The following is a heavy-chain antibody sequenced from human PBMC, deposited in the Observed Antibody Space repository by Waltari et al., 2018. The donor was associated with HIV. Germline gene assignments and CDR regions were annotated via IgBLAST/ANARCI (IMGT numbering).Heavy chain of an antibody. CDR3: ARVILNYYDSSGTRDWYFDL. J-gene: IGHJ2*01. V-gene: IGHV1-3*01. CDR1: GYTFTSYA. CDR2: INAGNGNT. D-gene: IGHD3-22*01. Sequence: QVQLVQSGAEVKKPGASVKVSCKASGYTFTSYAMHWVRQAPGQRREWMGWINAGNGNTKYSQKFPGRVTITRDTSASTAYMELSSLRSEDTAVYYCARVILNYYDSSGTRDWYFDLWGRGTLVTVSS.